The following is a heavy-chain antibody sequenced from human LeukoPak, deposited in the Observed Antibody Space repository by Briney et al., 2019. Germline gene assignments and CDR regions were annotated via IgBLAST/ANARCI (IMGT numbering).Heavy chain of an antibody. CDR3: ARVDYNKDYYYYYMDV. J-gene: IGHJ6*03. CDR1: GGSISSSSYY. D-gene: IGHD4-11*01. Sequence: SETLSLTCTVSGGSISSSSYYWGWIRQPPGKGLEWIGSIYYSGSTYYNPSLKSRVTISVDTSKNQFSLKLSSVTAADTAVYYCARVDYNKDYYYYYMDVWGKGTTVTVSS. V-gene: IGHV4-39*07. CDR2: IYYSGST.